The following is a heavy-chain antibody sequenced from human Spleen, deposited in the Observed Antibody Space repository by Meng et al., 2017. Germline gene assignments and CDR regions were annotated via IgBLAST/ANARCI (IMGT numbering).Heavy chain of an antibody. CDR3: ARTYYDDSTGYFDAFDI. CDR2: IYSGDSDT. CDR1: GYSFTTYR. D-gene: IGHD3-22*01. J-gene: IGHJ3*02. Sequence: GGSLRLSCKGSGYSFTTYRIGWGRQMSGKGLEGMGIIYSGDSDTKYSPSFQGQATISADKSISTSYLQRGSLKASDTAMYYCARTYYDDSTGYFDAFDIWGQGTTVTVSS. V-gene: IGHV5-51*01.